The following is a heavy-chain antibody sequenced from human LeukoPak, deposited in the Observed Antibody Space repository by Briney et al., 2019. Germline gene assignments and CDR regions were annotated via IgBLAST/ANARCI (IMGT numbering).Heavy chain of an antibody. J-gene: IGHJ6*02. CDR3: ARSEGPYDSSGYYHRSTDPMDV. CDR1: GFLFSSYW. V-gene: IGHV3-7*03. Sequence: GGSLRLSCAASGFLFSSYWMSWVRQAPGKGLEWIANIKYDGSDKFYVDSVEGRFSVSRDNAKNSLYLQMTSLRVEDTAVYYCARSEGPYDSSGYYHRSTDPMDVWGQGTTVTVSS. D-gene: IGHD3-22*01. CDR2: IKYDGSDK.